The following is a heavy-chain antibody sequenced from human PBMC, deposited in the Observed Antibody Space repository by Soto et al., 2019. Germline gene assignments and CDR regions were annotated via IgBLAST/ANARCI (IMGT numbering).Heavy chain of an antibody. CDR2: VIPLLDAS. CDR1: GATFNDYT. CDR3: ASGKRQMTQDRIGFYYYMDG. V-gene: IGHV1-69*08. D-gene: IGHD6-19*01. Sequence: QVQLVQSGAEVKQPGSSVRISCAASGATFNDYTFTWVRRAPGQGLEWMGRVIPLLDASNYAEKFQDRVTITADSSTSTVYMELSGLKYEDSAIYYCASGKRQMTQDRIGFYYYMDGWGTGTTVTVSS. J-gene: IGHJ6*03.